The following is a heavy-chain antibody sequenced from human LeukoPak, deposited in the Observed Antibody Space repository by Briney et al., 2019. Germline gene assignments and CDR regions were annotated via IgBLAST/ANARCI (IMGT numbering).Heavy chain of an antibody. Sequence: SQTLSLTCTVSGGSISSSSYYWGWIRQPPGKGLEWIGSIYYSGTTYYNPSLKSRVTISVDTSKNQFSLKLSSVTAADTAVYYCAREFATSGPGPDWGQGTLVTVSS. D-gene: IGHD3-10*01. CDR3: AREFATSGPGPD. CDR2: IYYSGTT. V-gene: IGHV4-39*07. J-gene: IGHJ4*02. CDR1: GGSISSSSYY.